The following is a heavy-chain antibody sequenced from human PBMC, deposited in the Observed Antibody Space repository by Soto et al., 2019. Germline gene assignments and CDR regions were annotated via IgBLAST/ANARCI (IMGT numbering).Heavy chain of an antibody. CDR3: ASLSAPVDF. J-gene: IGHJ4*02. Sequence: GGSLRLSCTASGFNFGGYWMHWVRQVPGKGLVWVSHVNTDGTSTDYADSVKGRFTISRDNAKNTLYLQMNSLRAEDTAVYYYASLSAPVDFWGQGTLVTVSS. V-gene: IGHV3-74*01. CDR1: GFNFGGYW. D-gene: IGHD2-2*01. CDR2: VNTDGTST.